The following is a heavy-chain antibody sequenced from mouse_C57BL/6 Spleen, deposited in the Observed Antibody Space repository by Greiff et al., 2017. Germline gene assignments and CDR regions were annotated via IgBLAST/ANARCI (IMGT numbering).Heavy chain of an antibody. CDR2: INYDGSST. J-gene: IGHJ4*01. CDR3: ARDRIYYDYDKNENYAMDY. V-gene: IGHV5-16*01. Sequence: EVMLVESEGGLVQPGSSMKLSCTASGFTFSDYYMAWVRQVPEKGLEWVANINYDGSSTYYLDSLKSRFIISRDNAQNILYLQRSSLKSEDTATYYCARDRIYYDYDKNENYAMDYWGQGASVTVSS. D-gene: IGHD2-4*01. CDR1: GFTFSDYY.